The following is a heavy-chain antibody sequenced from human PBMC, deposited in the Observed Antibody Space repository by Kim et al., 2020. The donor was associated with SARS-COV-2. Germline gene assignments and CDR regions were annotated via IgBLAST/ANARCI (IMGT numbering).Heavy chain of an antibody. J-gene: IGHJ3*02. CDR2: ISWNSGSI. Sequence: GGSLRLSCAASGFTFDDYAMHWVRQAPGKGLEWVSGISWNSGSIGYADSVKGRFTISRDNAKNSLYLQMNSLRAEDTALYYCAKDTSPYYYGSEDAFDIWGQGTMVTVSS. CDR3: AKDTSPYYYGSEDAFDI. CDR1: GFTFDDYA. V-gene: IGHV3-9*01. D-gene: IGHD3-10*01.